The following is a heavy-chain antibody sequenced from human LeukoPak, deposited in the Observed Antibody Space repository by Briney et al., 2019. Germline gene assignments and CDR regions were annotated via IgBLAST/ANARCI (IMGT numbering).Heavy chain of an antibody. J-gene: IGHJ4*02. Sequence: SSETLSLTCAVYGGSFSGYYWSWIRQPPGKGLEWIGEINHSGSTNYNPSLKSRVTISVDTSKNQFSLKLSSVTAADTAVYYCARGSRWLQFDYWGQGTLVTVSP. CDR1: GGSFSGYY. CDR2: INHSGST. V-gene: IGHV4-34*01. D-gene: IGHD5-24*01. CDR3: ARGSRWLQFDY.